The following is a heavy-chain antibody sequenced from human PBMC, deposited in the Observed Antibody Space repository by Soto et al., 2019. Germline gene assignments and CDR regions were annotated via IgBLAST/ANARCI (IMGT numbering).Heavy chain of an antibody. Sequence: SQTLSLTCAISGDSVSSNSAAWNWIRQSPSRGLEWLGRTYYRSKWYNDYAVSVKSRITINPDTSKNQFSLQLNSVTPEDTAVYYCARVSCSSTSCYGGGFGYYYYGMGVWGQGTTVTVS. CDR1: GDSVSSNSAA. CDR3: ARVSCSSTSCYGGGFGYYYYGMGV. J-gene: IGHJ6*02. CDR2: TYYRSKWYN. D-gene: IGHD2-2*01. V-gene: IGHV6-1*01.